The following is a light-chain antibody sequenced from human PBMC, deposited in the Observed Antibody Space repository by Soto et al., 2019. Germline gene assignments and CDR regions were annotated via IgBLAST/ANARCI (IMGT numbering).Light chain of an antibody. CDR2: DAS. CDR1: QSISGW. Sequence: DIQMTQSPSTLSASVGDRVTITCRASQSISGWLAWYQQKPGKAPNLLIYDASSLESGVPSRFSGSGSGTEFTLTISSLQPDDFATYYCQQYSLYSPWTFGQGTKVDIK. V-gene: IGKV1-5*01. CDR3: QQYSLYSPWT. J-gene: IGKJ1*01.